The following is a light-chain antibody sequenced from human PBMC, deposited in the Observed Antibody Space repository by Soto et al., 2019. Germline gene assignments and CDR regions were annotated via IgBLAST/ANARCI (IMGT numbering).Light chain of an antibody. CDR1: QSITIY. J-gene: IGKJ1*01. CDR3: QQSYSTSWT. CDR2: GAS. V-gene: IGKV1-39*01. Sequence: DIQMTQSPSSLSASVGDRVTITCRASQSITIYLNWYQQKPGEAPNLLIFGASTLQSGVPSRFSGSGSGTDFTLTISSLQPEDFATYYCQQSYSTSWTFGQGTKVDIK.